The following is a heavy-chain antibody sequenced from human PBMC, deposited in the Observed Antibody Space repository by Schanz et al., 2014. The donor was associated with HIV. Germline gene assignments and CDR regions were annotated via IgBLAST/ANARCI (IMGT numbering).Heavy chain of an antibody. CDR1: GDTFTSYD. D-gene: IGHD2-2*02. V-gene: IGHV1-2*02. CDR3: ARDVSVDCTGINNCYTRKWFDP. CDR2: INPNSGGT. Sequence: QVQLVQSGAEVKKPGASVKVSCKASGDTFTSYDINWVRQATGQGLEWMGWINPNSGGTNYAQKFQGRVTFTRDTSISTAYMEMRRLRSADTAVYYCARDVSVDCTGINNCYTRKWFDPWGQGTLVTVSS. J-gene: IGHJ5*02.